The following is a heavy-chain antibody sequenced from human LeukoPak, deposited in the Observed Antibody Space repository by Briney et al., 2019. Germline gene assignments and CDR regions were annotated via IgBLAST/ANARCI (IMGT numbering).Heavy chain of an antibody. V-gene: IGHV1-69*05. CDR2: IIPIFGTA. CDR3: AVYGSGSSFDY. Sequence: GSSVKVSCRASGGTFSRYAISWVRQAPGQGLEWMGGIIPIFGTANYAQKFQGRVTITTDESTSTAYMELSSLRSEDTAVYYCAVYGSGSSFDYWGQGTLVTVSS. D-gene: IGHD3-10*01. J-gene: IGHJ4*02. CDR1: GGTFSRYA.